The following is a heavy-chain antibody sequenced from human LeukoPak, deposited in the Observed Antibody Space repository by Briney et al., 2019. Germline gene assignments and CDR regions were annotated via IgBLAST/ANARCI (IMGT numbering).Heavy chain of an antibody. J-gene: IGHJ6*03. CDR2: IRGSGGSS. V-gene: IGHV3-23*01. CDR3: AKTFRSTSMDV. D-gene: IGHD2-2*01. CDR1: GFTFSSYA. Sequence: PGGSLRLSCAASGFTFSSYAMSWVRQAPGKGLEWVSGIRGSGGSSYYANSVKGRFTISRDNSKNTLYLRMNSLRAEDTAVYYCAKTFRSTSMDVWGKGTTVTVSS.